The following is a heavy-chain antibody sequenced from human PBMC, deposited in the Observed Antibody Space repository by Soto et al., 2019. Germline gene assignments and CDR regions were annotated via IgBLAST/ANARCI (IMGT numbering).Heavy chain of an antibody. V-gene: IGHV1-8*01. CDR2: MNPNSGNT. J-gene: IGHJ5*01. CDR3: ARGRWTTITCKPNNRFDP. Sequence: QVQLVQSGAEVKKPGASVKVSCKASGYSFTSYDINWVRQATGQGLEWMGWMNPNSGNTGYAQKFQGRVTMTRNTSTPTAHMEQNSQRSDDTAVHYCARGRWTTITCKPNNRFDPWGKGTQVTLSS. CDR1: GYSFTSYD. D-gene: IGHD4-4*01.